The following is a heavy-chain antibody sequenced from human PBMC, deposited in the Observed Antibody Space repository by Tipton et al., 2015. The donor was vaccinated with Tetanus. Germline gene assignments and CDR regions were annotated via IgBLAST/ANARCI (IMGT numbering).Heavy chain of an antibody. Sequence: TLSLTCAVYGGSFSGYYWSWIRQPPGKGLEWIGEINHGGSTNYNPSLKSRVTISVDTSKNQFSLKLSSVTAADTAVYYCARDSRVLGPWFYWGQGTLVTVSS. CDR3: ARDSRVLGPWFY. D-gene: IGHD3-16*01. V-gene: IGHV4-34*01. CDR2: INHGGST. CDR1: GGSFSGYY. J-gene: IGHJ4*02.